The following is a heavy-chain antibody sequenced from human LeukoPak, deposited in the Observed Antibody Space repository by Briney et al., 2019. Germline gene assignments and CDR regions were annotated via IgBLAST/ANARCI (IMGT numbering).Heavy chain of an antibody. D-gene: IGHD6-13*01. V-gene: IGHV4-59*01. CDR3: ARGWGSSWYYFDY. J-gene: IGHJ4*02. Sequence: SETLSLTCTVSGDSISTYYWSWIRLPPGKGLEWIGYISYDGSTHYNPSLKSRVTISVDTSKNQLSLKLTSLTAADTAVYYCARGWGSSWYYFDYWGQGTLVTVST. CDR1: GDSISTYY. CDR2: ISYDGST.